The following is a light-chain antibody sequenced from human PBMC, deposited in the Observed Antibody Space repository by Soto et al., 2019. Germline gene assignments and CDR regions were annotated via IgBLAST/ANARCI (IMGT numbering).Light chain of an antibody. CDR2: ATS. J-gene: IGKJ2*01. Sequence: DIPMTQSPSSLSASIGDRVTITCRASQGIGNALGWYQQKPGKAPKRLISATSTLQSGVPSRFSGSGSGTEFTLTISSLQPEDFATYYCLQHNTYPYAFGQGTKLEIK. V-gene: IGKV1-17*01. CDR3: LQHNTYPYA. CDR1: QGIGNA.